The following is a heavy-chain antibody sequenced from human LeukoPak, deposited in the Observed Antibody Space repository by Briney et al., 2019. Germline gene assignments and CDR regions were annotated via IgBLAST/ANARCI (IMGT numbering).Heavy chain of an antibody. D-gene: IGHD6-13*01. Sequence: SETLSLTCSISGGSIYSSSYYWAWIRQPPGKGLEWIGSINYSGSSFYNPSLKSRVALSVDTSKNQFSPKLSSVTAADTAVYYCARLSSSSDYWGQGTLVTVSS. J-gene: IGHJ4*02. V-gene: IGHV4-39*07. CDR2: INYSGSS. CDR1: GGSIYSSSYY. CDR3: ARLSSSSDY.